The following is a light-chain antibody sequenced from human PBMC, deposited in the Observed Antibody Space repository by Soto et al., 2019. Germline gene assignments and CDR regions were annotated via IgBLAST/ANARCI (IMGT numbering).Light chain of an antibody. Sequence: DIVMTQSPATLSVSPGERATLSCRASQSVSSNLAWYQQKPGQAPRLLIYGASTRDTGIPARFSGSGSGTEFTLTISGVQSEEFAVYYCQQYINWPPYPFGQGTKLKIK. CDR1: QSVSSN. J-gene: IGKJ2*01. CDR3: QQYINWPPYP. CDR2: GAS. V-gene: IGKV3-15*01.